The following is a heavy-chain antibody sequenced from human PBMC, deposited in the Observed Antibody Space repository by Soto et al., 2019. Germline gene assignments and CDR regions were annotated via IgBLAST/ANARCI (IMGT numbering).Heavy chain of an antibody. D-gene: IGHD5-12*01. V-gene: IGHV4-30-2*01. CDR3: AAGGGLPRYY. CDR2: IYHSGST. Sequence: QLQLQESGSGLVKPSQTLSLTCAVSGGSISSGGYSWSWIRQPPGKGLEWIGYIYHSGSTYYNPALKSRVTISVDRSKNEFSLKLSSVTAADTAVCYCAAGGGLPRYYWGQGTLVTVSS. CDR1: GGSISSGGYS. J-gene: IGHJ4*02.